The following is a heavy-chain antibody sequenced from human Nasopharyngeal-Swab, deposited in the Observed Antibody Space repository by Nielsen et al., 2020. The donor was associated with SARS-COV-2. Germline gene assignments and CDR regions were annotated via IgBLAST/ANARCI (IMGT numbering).Heavy chain of an antibody. CDR2: IIWNGDSR. CDR3: AKDKGRGISPVEGSLDI. CDR1: GFNFDEQA. J-gene: IGHJ3*02. D-gene: IGHD4-23*01. Sequence: SLKISCAASGFNFDEQAMHWVRQAPGEGLEWVSGIIWNGDSRGYADSVKGRFTISRDSAKKSLYLQMNSLRPDDTALYYCAKDKGRGISPVEGSLDIWVQGTMVTVSS. V-gene: IGHV3-9*01.